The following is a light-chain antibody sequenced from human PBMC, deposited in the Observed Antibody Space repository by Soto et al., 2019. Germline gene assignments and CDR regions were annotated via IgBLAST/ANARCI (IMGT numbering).Light chain of an antibody. J-gene: IGKJ4*01. Sequence: DIQMTQSPNSLSASVGDRVTITCRASQKIVTYLNWYQQKPGKAPNLLVYAASSSQSGVPSRFSGSGSGTDFTLTITTLQPEDFATYYCQQYDNLPHFGGGTKVEIK. CDR3: QQYDNLPH. CDR1: QKIVTY. CDR2: AAS. V-gene: IGKV1-39*01.